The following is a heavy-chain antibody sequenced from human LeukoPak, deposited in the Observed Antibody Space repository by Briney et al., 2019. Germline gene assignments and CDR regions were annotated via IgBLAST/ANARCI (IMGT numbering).Heavy chain of an antibody. J-gene: IGHJ4*02. CDR1: GYTFTNYG. V-gene: IGHV1-18*01. CDR2: ISAKNGNT. CDR3: ARDRQDYYDSSGYFD. D-gene: IGHD3-22*01. Sequence: VASVKVSCKASGYTFTNYGISWVRQAPGQGLQWMGWISAKNGNTKYAEKFQGRGTMTTDTSTNTAYMELRSLRSDDTAVYYCARDRQDYYDSSGYFDIGAREPWSPSPQ.